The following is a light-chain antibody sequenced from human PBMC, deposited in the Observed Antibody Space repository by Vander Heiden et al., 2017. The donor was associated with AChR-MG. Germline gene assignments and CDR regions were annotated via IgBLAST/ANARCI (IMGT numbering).Light chain of an antibody. CDR3: QQDNNWPPYT. CDR2: GAS. CDR1: QSVSSN. Sequence: EIVMTQSPAALSVSPGERATLSCRASQSVSSNLAWYQQKPGQAPRLLIFGASTRATGIPARFSGSGYGTEFTLTISSLQSEDFAVYYCQQDNNWPPYTFGQGTKLGIK. V-gene: IGKV3-15*01. J-gene: IGKJ2*01.